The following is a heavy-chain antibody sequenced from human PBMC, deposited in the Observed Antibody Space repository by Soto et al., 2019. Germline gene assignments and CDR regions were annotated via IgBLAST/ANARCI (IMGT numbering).Heavy chain of an antibody. J-gene: IGHJ4*02. V-gene: IGHV1-24*01. CDR1: GYTLTELS. D-gene: IGHD1-7*01. CDR2: FDPEDGET. CDR3: ATLPQGSVGNYILGDY. Sequence: ASVKVSCKVSGYTLTELSMHWVRQAPGKGLEWMGGFDPEDGETIYAQKFQGRVTMTEDTSTDTAYMELSSLRSEDTAVYYCATLPQGSVGNYILGDYWGQGTLVTVSS.